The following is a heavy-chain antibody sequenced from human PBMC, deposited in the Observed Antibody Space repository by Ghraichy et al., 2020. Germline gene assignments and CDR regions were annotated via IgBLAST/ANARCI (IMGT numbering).Heavy chain of an antibody. CDR2: ISSSSSTI. V-gene: IGHV3-48*01. CDR3: ARDYRIVVVPAAIPDY. J-gene: IGHJ4*02. D-gene: IGHD2-2*02. Sequence: GGSLRLSCAASGFTFSSYSMNWVRQAPGKGLEWVSYISSSSSTIYYADSVKGRFTISRDNAKNSLYLQMNSLRAEDTAVYYCARDYRIVVVPAAIPDYWGQGTLVTVSS. CDR1: GFTFSSYS.